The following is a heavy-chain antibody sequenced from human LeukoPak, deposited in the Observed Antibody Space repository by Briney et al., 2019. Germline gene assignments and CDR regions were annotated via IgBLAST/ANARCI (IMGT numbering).Heavy chain of an antibody. J-gene: IGHJ5*02. CDR3: ARDRVDSRAPWFDP. D-gene: IGHD3-22*01. CDR2: IIPILGIA. Sequence: SVKVSCKASGGTFSSYTISWVRQAPGQGLEWMGRIIPILGIANYAQKFQGRVTITADKSTSTAYMELSSLRSEDTAVYYCARDRVDSRAPWFDPWGQGTLVTVSS. V-gene: IGHV1-69*04. CDR1: GGTFSSYT.